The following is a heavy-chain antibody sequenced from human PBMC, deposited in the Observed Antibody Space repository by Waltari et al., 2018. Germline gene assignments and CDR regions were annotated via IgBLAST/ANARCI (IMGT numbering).Heavy chain of an antibody. CDR1: GFSLGTYG. D-gene: IGHD3-10*01. CDR2: IVFGGADS. Sequence: QVQLVESGGGVVQPGMSLRLSCAASGFSLGTYGMHWVRQAPGKGVGWVEVIVFGGADSLYSDSVRGRFTISRDNSKKTLYLDINSLRLDDTAIYYCAKDAFGNTYLDHWGQGTLVTVSS. CDR3: AKDAFGNTYLDH. V-gene: IGHV3-33*06. J-gene: IGHJ4*02.